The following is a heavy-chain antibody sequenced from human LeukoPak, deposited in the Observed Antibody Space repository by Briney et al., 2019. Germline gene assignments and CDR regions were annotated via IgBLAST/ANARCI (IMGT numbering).Heavy chain of an antibody. D-gene: IGHD6-6*01. J-gene: IGHJ6*03. CDR2: IYTSGST. CDR3: ARVYEDSRYYYYMDV. CDR1: GYSISSGYY. Sequence: SETLSLTCTVSGYSISSGYYWGWIRQPAGKGLEWIGRIYTSGSTNYNPSLKSRVTISVDTSKNQFSLKLSSVTAADTAVYYCARVYEDSRYYYYMDVWGKGTTVTISS. V-gene: IGHV4-61*02.